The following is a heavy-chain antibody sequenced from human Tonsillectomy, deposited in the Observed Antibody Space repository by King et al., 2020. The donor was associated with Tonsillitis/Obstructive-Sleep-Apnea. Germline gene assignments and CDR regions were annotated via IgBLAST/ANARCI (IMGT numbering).Heavy chain of an antibody. Sequence: VQLVESGGGVVQPGRSLRLSCAASGFTFSSYGMHWVRQAPGKGLEWVAVISYDGGNKYYADSVKGRFTISRDNSKNTLYLQMNSLRAEDTAVYYCAKEVQLWLSGMDVWGQGTTVTVSS. V-gene: IGHV3-30*18. CDR2: ISYDGGNK. D-gene: IGHD5-18*01. CDR3: AKEVQLWLSGMDV. CDR1: GFTFSSYG. J-gene: IGHJ6*02.